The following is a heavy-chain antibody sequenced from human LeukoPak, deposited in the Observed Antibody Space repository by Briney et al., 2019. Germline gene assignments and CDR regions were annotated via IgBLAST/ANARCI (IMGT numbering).Heavy chain of an antibody. CDR1: SGSISGYN. CDR3: GRRNYVFLPGNWSDP. CDR2: IYSGGGT. D-gene: IGHD3-3*01. J-gene: IGHJ5*02. V-gene: IGHV4-59*12. Sequence: SETLSLTCIVASGSISGYNGRGLRQPPGGGVERGGYIYSGGGTKYNPSLKGRVTISVDTSTNQSSLKWSCVNAADTAVYYCGRRNYVFLPGNWSDPWGQGTLVTLSS.